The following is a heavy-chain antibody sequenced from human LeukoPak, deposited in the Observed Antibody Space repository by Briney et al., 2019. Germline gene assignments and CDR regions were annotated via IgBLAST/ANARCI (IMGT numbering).Heavy chain of an antibody. Sequence: SQTLSLTCAISGDSVSSNTAAWSWIRQSPSRGLEWLGRTYYRSKWNNDYALSVKSRITTNPDTSKNQFSLQLSSMTPEDAAVYYCAREGSEGYLFDYWGQGTLVTVSS. J-gene: IGHJ4*02. V-gene: IGHV6-1*01. CDR3: AREGSEGYLFDY. CDR2: TYYRSKWNN. CDR1: GDSVSSNTAA. D-gene: IGHD1-1*01.